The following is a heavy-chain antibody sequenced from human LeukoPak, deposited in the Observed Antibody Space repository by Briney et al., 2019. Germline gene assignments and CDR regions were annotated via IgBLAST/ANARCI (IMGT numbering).Heavy chain of an antibody. V-gene: IGHV3-64*01. CDR2: ISSNVGNT. Sequence: GGSLRLSCAASGFTFSGYAMHWVRQAPGKALEYVSGISSNVGNTYYANSGKRRFTISRDNSKNTLYLQRGSLRAEDTAVYYCARGGAYLWGTYRYPHWFDPWGQGTLVTVSS. CDR3: ARGGAYLWGTYRYPHWFDP. J-gene: IGHJ5*02. D-gene: IGHD3-16*02. CDR1: GFTFSGYA.